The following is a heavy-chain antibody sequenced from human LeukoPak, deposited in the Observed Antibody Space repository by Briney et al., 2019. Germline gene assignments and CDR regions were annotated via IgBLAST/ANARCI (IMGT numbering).Heavy chain of an antibody. V-gene: IGHV3-21*01. CDR3: ASQTPRRLPIAVADYFDY. J-gene: IGHJ4*02. Sequence: PGGSLRLSCAASGFTFSRYWMNWVRQAPGKGLEWVSFVSTSGSYIYYADSVKGRFTISRDNAKNSLYLQMNSLRAEDTAVYYCASQTPRRLPIAVADYFDYWGQGTLVTVSS. CDR1: GFTFSRYW. D-gene: IGHD6-19*01. CDR2: VSTSGSYI.